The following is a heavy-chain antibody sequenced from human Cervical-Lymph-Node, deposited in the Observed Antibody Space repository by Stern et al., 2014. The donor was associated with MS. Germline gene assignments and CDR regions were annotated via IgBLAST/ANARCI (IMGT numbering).Heavy chain of an antibody. CDR1: GYTFTGYS. CDR2: INPNSGGP. D-gene: IGHD2-15*01. V-gene: IGHV1-2*04. CDR3: ASSLGYCSGGSCYPYYYYGMDV. Sequence: VQLVESGAEVKKPGASVKVSCKASGYTFTGYSMHWARQAPGQGLEWMGGINPNSGGPNYAQKFQGLVPMTRDTSISTAYMELSRLRSDDTAVYYCASSLGYCSGGSCYPYYYYGMDVWGQGTTVTVSS. J-gene: IGHJ6*02.